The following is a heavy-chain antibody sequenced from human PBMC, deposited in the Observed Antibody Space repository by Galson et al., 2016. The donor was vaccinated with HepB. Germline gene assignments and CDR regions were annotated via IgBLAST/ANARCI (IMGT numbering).Heavy chain of an antibody. Sequence: SLRLSCAASGFTFSSYAMTWVRQAPGEGLEWVSSISGSGSTYYADSVKGRFTLSRDNSKNTLYLQMNSLRVEDTAVFYCAKGHAANPGAPRVDYWGRGTLVTISS. J-gene: IGHJ4*02. CDR2: ISGSGST. CDR1: GFTFSSYA. CDR3: AKGHAANPGAPRVDY. D-gene: IGHD1-26*01. V-gene: IGHV3-23*01.